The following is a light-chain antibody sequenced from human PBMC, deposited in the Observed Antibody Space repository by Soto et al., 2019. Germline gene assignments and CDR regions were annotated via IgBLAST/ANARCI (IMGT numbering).Light chain of an antibody. Sequence: DIQMTQSPTSLSASGGDRVTSTCQASQGIRNFVAWYQQKPGKAPKLLIYAASTLQSGVPSRLSGSGSGTDFTVTITSLQPEDVATYSCQKYSSVPVFGPGTKLEIK. CDR1: QGIRNF. V-gene: IGKV1-27*01. J-gene: IGKJ3*01. CDR2: AAS. CDR3: QKYSSVPV.